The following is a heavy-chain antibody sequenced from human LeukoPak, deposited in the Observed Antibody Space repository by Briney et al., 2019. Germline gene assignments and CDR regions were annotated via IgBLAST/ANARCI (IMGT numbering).Heavy chain of an antibody. J-gene: IGHJ5*02. D-gene: IGHD2-15*01. CDR2: INPNSGGT. CDR3: ARPAATTRRLNWFDP. CDR1: GYTFTGYY. Sequence: ASVKVSCKASGYTFTGYYMHWVRQAPGQGLEWMGWINPNSGGTNYAQKFQGRVTMTRDTSISTAHMELSRLRSDDTAVYYCARPAATTRRLNWFDPWGQGTLVTVSS. V-gene: IGHV1-2*02.